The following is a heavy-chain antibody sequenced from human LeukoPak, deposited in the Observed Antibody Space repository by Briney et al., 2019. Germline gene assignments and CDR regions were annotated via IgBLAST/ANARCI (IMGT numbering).Heavy chain of an antibody. CDR1: GGTFRSYA. CDR3: ARGYCSGGSCYPFDY. Sequence: ASVKVSCKAPGGTFRSYAISWVRQAPGQGLEWMGRIIPIFGIANYAQKFQGRVTITADKSTSTAYMELSSLRSEDTAVYYCARGYCSGGSCYPFDYWGQGTLVTVSS. V-gene: IGHV1-69*04. CDR2: IIPIFGIA. D-gene: IGHD2-15*01. J-gene: IGHJ4*02.